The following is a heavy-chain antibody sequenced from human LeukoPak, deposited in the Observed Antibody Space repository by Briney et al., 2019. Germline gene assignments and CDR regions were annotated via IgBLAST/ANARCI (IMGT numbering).Heavy chain of an antibody. CDR2: INAGNGLT. V-gene: IGHV1-3*01. CDR1: GYTFTSYA. D-gene: IGHD2-15*01. Sequence: GASVKVSCKASGYTFTSYAMHWVRQAPGQRLEWMGWINAGNGLTKYSQKFQGTVTITRDTSASTAYMELSSLRSEDTAVYYCATSRNSARGIDYWGQGTLVTVSS. CDR3: ATSRNSARGIDY. J-gene: IGHJ4*02.